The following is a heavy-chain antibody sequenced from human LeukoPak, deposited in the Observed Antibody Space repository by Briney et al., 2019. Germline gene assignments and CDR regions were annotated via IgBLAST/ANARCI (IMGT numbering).Heavy chain of an antibody. CDR3: GSRDKGYYYGLDV. CDR2: ISGGGNT. D-gene: IGHD5-24*01. V-gene: IGHV3-66*01. Sequence: GGSLTLPRVASGFTGCSNYMSCLPQAPGKGVEWVSIISGGGNTYYADSVKDRFTISRDNSKSTMYLQMKSLRSEDTAVYYCGSRDKGYYYGLDVWGQGTTVTVSS. CDR1: GFTGCSNY. J-gene: IGHJ6*02.